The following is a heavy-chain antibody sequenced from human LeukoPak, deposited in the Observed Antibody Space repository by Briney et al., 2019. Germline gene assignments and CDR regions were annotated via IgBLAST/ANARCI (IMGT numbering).Heavy chain of an antibody. V-gene: IGHV4-59*01. CDR3: ARKSFHTSSYDY. CDR1: GGSISSYY. D-gene: IGHD2-2*01. J-gene: IGHJ4*02. CDR2: IYYSGST. Sequence: SETLSLTCTVSGGSISSYYWSWIRQPPGKVLEWIGYIYYSGSTNYNPSLKSRVTISLDTSKNQFSLNLCSVTAADTAVYYCARKSFHTSSYDYWGQGTLVTVSS.